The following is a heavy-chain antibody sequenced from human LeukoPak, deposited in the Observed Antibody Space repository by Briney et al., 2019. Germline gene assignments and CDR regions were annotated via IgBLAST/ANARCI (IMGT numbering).Heavy chain of an antibody. J-gene: IGHJ4*02. Sequence: PGGSLRLSCATSGFTSSAYWMAWVRQAPGKGLEWVANIKHDGSEKYYVDSVKGRFTISRDNAKNSLYLQMNSLRAEDTAVYYCARGNYYGQDYWGQGTLVTVSS. CDR1: GFTSSAYW. CDR3: ARGNYYGQDY. D-gene: IGHD3-10*01. V-gene: IGHV3-7*01. CDR2: IKHDGSEK.